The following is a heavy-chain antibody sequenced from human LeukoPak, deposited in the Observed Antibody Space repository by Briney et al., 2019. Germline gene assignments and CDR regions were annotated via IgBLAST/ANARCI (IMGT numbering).Heavy chain of an antibody. J-gene: IGHJ4*02. Sequence: SQTLSLTCGISGDSVSSNSAAWNWIRQSPSRGLEWLGRTYYRSKWYNDYAVSVKSRITINPDTSKNQFSLQLNSVTPEDTAVYYCARDTAPDYYDSSGYQVGFDYWGQGTLVTVSS. V-gene: IGHV6-1*01. D-gene: IGHD3-22*01. CDR1: GDSVSSNSAA. CDR2: TYYRSKWYN. CDR3: ARDTAPDYYDSSGYQVGFDY.